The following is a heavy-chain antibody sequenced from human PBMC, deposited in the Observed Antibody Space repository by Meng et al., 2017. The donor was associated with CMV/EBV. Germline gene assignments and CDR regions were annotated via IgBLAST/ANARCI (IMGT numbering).Heavy chain of an antibody. CDR3: ARHGDTAMVVGIDY. J-gene: IGHJ4*02. Sequence: LLQVWGRGRVKQSAAPSLACCMSGGGIMSYYCSWCRQPGGKGVEWIGRIYTSGSTDYSPSLKSRVSVSVDTYKTQFSLKLSSVTAAYTAVYYCARHGDTAMVVGIDYWGQGTLVTVSS. CDR1: GGGIMSYY. V-gene: IGHV4-4*07. D-gene: IGHD5-18*01. CDR2: IYTSGST.